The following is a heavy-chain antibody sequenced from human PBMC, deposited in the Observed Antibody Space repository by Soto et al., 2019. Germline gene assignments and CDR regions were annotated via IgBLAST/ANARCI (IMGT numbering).Heavy chain of an antibody. CDR1: GGSFSGHS. V-gene: IGHV4-34*01. CDR2: INHSGRV. CDR3: STRAYDTNGYYRFDP. J-gene: IGHJ5*01. D-gene: IGHD3-22*01. Sequence: KPLETLSLTCAVYGGSFSGHSWTWIRQSPGKGLEWIGDINHSGRVNYSPSLKSRVTISLDTSKNQFSLTLSAVTAADTAMYYCSTRAYDTNGYYRFDPWGQGTLVTVSS.